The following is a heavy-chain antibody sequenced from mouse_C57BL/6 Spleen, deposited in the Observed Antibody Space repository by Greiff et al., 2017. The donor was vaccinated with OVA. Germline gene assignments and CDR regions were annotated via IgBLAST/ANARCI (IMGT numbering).Heavy chain of an antibody. CDR3: AREGDYYGSGGYFDV. CDR2: IHPNSGST. J-gene: IGHJ1*03. CDR1: GYTFTSYW. V-gene: IGHV1-64*01. Sequence: VQLQQPGAELVKPGASVKLSCKASGYTFTSYWMHWVKQRPGQGLKWIGMIHPNSGSTNYNEKFKSKATLTVDKSSSTAYMQLSSLTSEDSAVYYCAREGDYYGSGGYFDVWGTGTTVTVSS. D-gene: IGHD1-1*01.